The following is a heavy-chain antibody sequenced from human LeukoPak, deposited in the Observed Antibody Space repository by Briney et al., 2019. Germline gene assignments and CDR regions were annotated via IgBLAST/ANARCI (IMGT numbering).Heavy chain of an antibody. V-gene: IGHV1-2*02. D-gene: IGHD6-19*01. J-gene: IGHJ3*02. CDR1: GYTFTGYY. CDR2: INPNSGGT. Sequence: ASVKVSCKASGYTFTGYYMHWVRQAPGQGLEWMGRINPNSGGTNYAQKFQGRVTMTRNTSISTAYMELSSLRSEDTAVYYCARGIAVAGGAFDIWGQGTMVTVSS. CDR3: ARGIAVAGGAFDI.